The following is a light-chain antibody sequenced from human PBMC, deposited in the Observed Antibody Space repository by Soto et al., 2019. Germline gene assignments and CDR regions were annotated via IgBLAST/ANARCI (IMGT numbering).Light chain of an antibody. V-gene: IGKV1-5*01. J-gene: IGKJ4*01. CDR1: HSISTW. CDR3: QEYSRY. CDR2: EAS. Sequence: DIQMTQSPSTLSASVGDRVTITCRARHSISTWLAWYQQKQGKAPKVLISEASNLQSGVPSRFSGSGSGTEFTLTISSLQPDDIGTYYCQEYSRYFGGGTKVEIK.